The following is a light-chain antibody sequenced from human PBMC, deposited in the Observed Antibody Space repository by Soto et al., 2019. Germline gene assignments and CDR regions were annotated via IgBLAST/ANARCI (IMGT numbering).Light chain of an antibody. J-gene: IGLJ3*02. CDR1: DSNIGSTA. Sequence: QSVLTQPPSVSATPGQGVTLSCSGGDSNIGSTAVNWYQQLPGTAPKLLIYSSNQRPSGVPDRISGSKSGTSASLAISGLQSEDEAYYYCAAWDDDLHVWLFGGGTKLTVL. V-gene: IGLV1-44*01. CDR2: SSN. CDR3: AAWDDDLHVWL.